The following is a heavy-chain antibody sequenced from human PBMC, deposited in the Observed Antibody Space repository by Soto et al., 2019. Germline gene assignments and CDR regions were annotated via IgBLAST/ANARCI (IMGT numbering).Heavy chain of an antibody. J-gene: IGHJ5*02. CDR1: GGSISSYY. V-gene: IGHV4-59*08. CDR3: ARVETPSSGSYEYNWFDP. D-gene: IGHD3-10*01. Sequence: SETLSLTCTVSGGSISSYYWSWIRQPQGKGLEWIGYIYYSGSTNYNPSLKSRVTISVDTSKNQFSLKLSSVTAADTAVYYCARVETPSSGSYEYNWFDPWGQGTLVTVSS. CDR2: IYYSGST.